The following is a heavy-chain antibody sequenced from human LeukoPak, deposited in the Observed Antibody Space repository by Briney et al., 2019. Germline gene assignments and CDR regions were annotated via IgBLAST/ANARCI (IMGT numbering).Heavy chain of an antibody. D-gene: IGHD6-19*01. Sequence: GGSLRLSCAASGFTFSSYEMNWVRQAPGKGLEWVSVIYSGGSTYYADSVKGRFTISRDNSKNTLYLQMNSLRAEDTAVYYCAAHPSSGWYYFDYWGQGTLVTVSS. CDR2: IYSGGST. J-gene: IGHJ4*02. V-gene: IGHV3-53*01. CDR3: AAHPSSGWYYFDY. CDR1: GFTFSSYE.